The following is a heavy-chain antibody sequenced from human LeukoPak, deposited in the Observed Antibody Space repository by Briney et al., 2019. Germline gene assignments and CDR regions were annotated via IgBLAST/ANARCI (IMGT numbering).Heavy chain of an antibody. J-gene: IGHJ6*02. CDR1: GGFISNYY. CDR2: IYYTGHT. Sequence: PSETLSLTCTVSGGFISNYYWSWIRQPPGMGLEWLGYIYYTGHTNYNPSLKSRVTMSVDTSKNQFSLKLSSVTAADTAVYYCASSEYSYGGLVYGMDVWGQGTTVTVSS. V-gene: IGHV4-59*01. D-gene: IGHD5-18*01. CDR3: ASSEYSYGGLVYGMDV.